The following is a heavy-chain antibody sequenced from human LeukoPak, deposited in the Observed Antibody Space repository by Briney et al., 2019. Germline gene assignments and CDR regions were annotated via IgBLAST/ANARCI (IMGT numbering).Heavy chain of an antibody. CDR3: AKLHGSGSYGYFDY. J-gene: IGHJ4*02. D-gene: IGHD3-10*01. Sequence: GGSLRLSCAASGFTFSSYGMHWVRQAPGKGLEWMAVISYDGSNKYYADSVKGRFTISRDNSKNTLYLQMNSLRAEDTAVYYCAKLHGSGSYGYFDYWGQGTLVTVSS. CDR2: ISYDGSNK. CDR1: GFTFSSYG. V-gene: IGHV3-30*18.